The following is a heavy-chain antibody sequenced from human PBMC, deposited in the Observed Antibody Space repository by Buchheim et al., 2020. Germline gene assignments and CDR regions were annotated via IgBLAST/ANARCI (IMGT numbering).Heavy chain of an antibody. Sequence: EVQLVESGGGLVQPGGSLRLSCAASGFTFSSYWMSWVRQAPGKGLEWVANIKQDGSEKYYVDSVKGRFTISRDNAKNSLYLRMNSLRAEDTAVYYCARDSRYNWNDPVRVYWGQGTL. CDR2: IKQDGSEK. V-gene: IGHV3-7*01. J-gene: IGHJ4*02. D-gene: IGHD1-20*01. CDR3: ARDSRYNWNDPVRVY. CDR1: GFTFSSYW.